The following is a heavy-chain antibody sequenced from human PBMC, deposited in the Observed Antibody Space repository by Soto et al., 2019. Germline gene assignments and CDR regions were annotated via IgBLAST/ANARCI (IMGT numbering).Heavy chain of an antibody. CDR1: GFTFSSYS. V-gene: IGHV3-21*01. J-gene: IGHJ3*02. CDR3: ARVVVTAFDAFDI. D-gene: IGHD2-21*02. CDR2: ISSSSSYI. Sequence: PGGSLRLSCAASGFTFSSYSMNWVRQAPGKGLEWVSSISSSSSYIYYADSVKGRFTISRDNAKNSLYLQMNSLRAEDTAVYYCARVVVTAFDAFDIWGQGTMVTVS.